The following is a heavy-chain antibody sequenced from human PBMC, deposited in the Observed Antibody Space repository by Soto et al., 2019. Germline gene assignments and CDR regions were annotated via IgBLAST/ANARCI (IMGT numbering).Heavy chain of an antibody. CDR2: INHSGST. V-gene: IGHV4-34*01. J-gene: IGHJ4*02. CDR1: GGSFSGYY. CDR3: ARETGYYFSFVDY. Sequence: SETLSLSCAVYGGSFSGYYWSWIRQPPGKGLEWIGEINHSGSTNYNPSLKSRVTISVDTSKNQFSLKLSSVTAADTAVYYCARETGYYFSFVDYWGQGTLVTVSS. D-gene: IGHD3-9*01.